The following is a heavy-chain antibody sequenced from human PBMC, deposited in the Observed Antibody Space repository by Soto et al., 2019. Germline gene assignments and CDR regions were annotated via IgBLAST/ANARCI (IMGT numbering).Heavy chain of an antibody. CDR1: GDSVSSNSAA. CDR2: TYHRSKWYS. CDR3: ARHNDSPPSSWFDP. J-gene: IGHJ5*02. V-gene: IGHV6-1*01. D-gene: IGHD2-21*02. Sequence: SQTLSLTCAISGDSVSSNSAAWNWIRQSPSRGLEWLGRTYHRSKWYSDVAESVKSRIIISPDTSKNQFSLQLSSVTPEDTAVYFCARHNDSPPSSWFDPWGQGTLVTVSS.